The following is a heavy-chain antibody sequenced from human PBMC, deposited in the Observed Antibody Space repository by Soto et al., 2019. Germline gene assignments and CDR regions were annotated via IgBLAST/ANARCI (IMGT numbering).Heavy chain of an antibody. V-gene: IGHV3-23*01. J-gene: IGHJ3*01. CDR1: GFTFSGYA. CDR3: AKPSSNSYIFDRDAFHV. Sequence: EVLLLESGGGQVQPGGSLRLSCAGSGFTFSGYAISWVRQAPGKGLEWVSTVSTSGGSTNYADSVKGRLTISGDNPENALYLPRNSLRADDTAVYFCAKPSSNSYIFDRDAFHVWGQGTMVTVAS. CDR2: VSTSGGST. D-gene: IGHD2-21*01.